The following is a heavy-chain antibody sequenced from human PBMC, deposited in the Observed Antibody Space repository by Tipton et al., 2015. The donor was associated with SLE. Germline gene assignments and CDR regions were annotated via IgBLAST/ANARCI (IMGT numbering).Heavy chain of an antibody. D-gene: IGHD1-1*01. CDR1: GGSISTYY. Sequence: TLSLTCTVSGGSISTYYWNWIRQSPGKGLEWIGYVDYIGSTNYNPSLKSRVTISVDTSKNQFSLRLSSVTAADTAVYYCARAPGLERSYYYYYYMDVWGKGTTVTVSS. J-gene: IGHJ6*03. CDR3: ARAPGLERSYYYYYYMDV. V-gene: IGHV4-59*12. CDR2: VDYIGST.